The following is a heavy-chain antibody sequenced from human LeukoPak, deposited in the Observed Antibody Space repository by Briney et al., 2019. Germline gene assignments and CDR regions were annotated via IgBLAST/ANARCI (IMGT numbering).Heavy chain of an antibody. CDR2: IKQDGSET. D-gene: IGHD3-9*01. CDR1: GFIFTTYW. Sequence: GGSLRLSCGASGFIFTTYWMNWVRQAPGKGLEWVANIKQDGSETYYVDSVKGRFTISRDNDKNSVYPQMGSLRVEDTAVYYCVRGFDGTNAFDLWGQGTMVTVSS. J-gene: IGHJ3*01. CDR3: VRGFDGTNAFDL. V-gene: IGHV3-7*01.